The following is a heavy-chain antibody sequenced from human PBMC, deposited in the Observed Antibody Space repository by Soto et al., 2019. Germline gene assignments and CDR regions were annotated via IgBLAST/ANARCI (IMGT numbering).Heavy chain of an antibody. CDR2: IDWDDDK. CDR3: ARIRTPYLEWLSFGMDV. Sequence: SGPTLVNPTQTLTLTCTFSGFSLSASGMCVSWIRQPPGKALEWLALIDWDDDKYYSTSLKTRLTISKDTSKNQVVLTMTNMEPVDTATYYCARIRTPYLEWLSFGMDVGGKGTTVTVS. CDR1: GFSLSASGMC. V-gene: IGHV2-70*01. J-gene: IGHJ6*04. D-gene: IGHD3-3*01.